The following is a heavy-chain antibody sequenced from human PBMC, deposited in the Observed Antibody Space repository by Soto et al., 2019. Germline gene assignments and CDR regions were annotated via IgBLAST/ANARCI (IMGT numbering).Heavy chain of an antibody. V-gene: IGHV4-59*12. CDR2: IYYSGST. D-gene: IGHD3-3*01. J-gene: IGHJ5*02. Sequence: PSETLSLTCTVSGGSISSYYWNWIRQPPGKGLESIGYIYYSGSTSYNPSLKSRVTISVDTSKNQFSLKLRSVTDADTAVYYCARGQRFSDWFDPWGQGTLVTVSS. CDR1: GGSISSYY. CDR3: ARGQRFSDWFDP.